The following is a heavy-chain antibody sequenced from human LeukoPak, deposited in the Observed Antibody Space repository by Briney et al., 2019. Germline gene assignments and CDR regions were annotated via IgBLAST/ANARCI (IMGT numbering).Heavy chain of an antibody. CDR1: GYTFTTYD. CDR2: IIPNNGGT. J-gene: IGHJ4*02. CDR3: ARGLGELGF. V-gene: IGHV1-2*02. Sequence: ASVKVSCKASGYTFTTYDINWVRQATGQGLEWMGWIIPNNGGTKYAEKFQGRVSMTRDKSSSTVYMELSRLVSDDTAVYYCARGLGELGFWGQGTLVTVSS. D-gene: IGHD3-16*01.